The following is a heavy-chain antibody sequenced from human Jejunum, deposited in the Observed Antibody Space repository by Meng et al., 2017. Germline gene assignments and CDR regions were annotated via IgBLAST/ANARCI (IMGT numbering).Heavy chain of an antibody. CDR1: GASMINGNW. CDR2: ISHSGTT. J-gene: IGHJ4*02. CDR3: VARDGYNSPALGY. Sequence: QVQLQESGPGLVKPSGKLSLSCAVSGASMINGNWWNWVRQTPGKGLEWIGEISHSGTTRNKSSLRSRVTISRDTSKNQFSLKVTSVTAADTAMYYCVARDGYNSPALGYWGQGNLVTVSS. V-gene: IGHV4-4*02. D-gene: IGHD5-24*01.